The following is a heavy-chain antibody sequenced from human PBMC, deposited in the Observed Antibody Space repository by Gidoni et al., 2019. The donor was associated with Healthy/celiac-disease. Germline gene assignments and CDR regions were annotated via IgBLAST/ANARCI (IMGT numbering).Heavy chain of an antibody. CDR2: INSDGRST. Sequence: PGKGLVWVSRINSDGRSTSYADSVKGRFTISRDNAKNTLYLQMNSLRAEDTAVYYCAKEGSIAALDYWGQGTLVTVSS. CDR3: AKEGSIAALDY. J-gene: IGHJ4*02. D-gene: IGHD6-13*01. V-gene: IGHV3-74*01.